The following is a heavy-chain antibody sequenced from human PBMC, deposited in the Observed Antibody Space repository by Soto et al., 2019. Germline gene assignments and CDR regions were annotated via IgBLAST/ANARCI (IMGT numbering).Heavy chain of an antibody. CDR3: VKGGGAVGGTGPFDT. CDR2: LSSNGATT. V-gene: IGHV3-64D*06. J-gene: IGHJ4*01. D-gene: IGHD6-19*01. Sequence: PGGSLRLSCSASGFTFLGFAMHWGRQAPGKALEYVSSLSSNGATTYYADSARGRFTISRDNSKNTLYFHLSSLTPDAPGISFCVKGGGAVGGTGPFDTWGQGSQVTVSS. CDR1: GFTFLGFA.